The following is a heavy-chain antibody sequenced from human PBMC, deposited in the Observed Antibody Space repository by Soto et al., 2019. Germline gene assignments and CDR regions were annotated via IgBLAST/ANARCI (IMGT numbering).Heavy chain of an antibody. D-gene: IGHD3-22*01. V-gene: IGHV3-30-3*01. CDR3: ARDPLNSSGAFDI. CDR1: GFTFSSYA. Sequence: HPGGSLRLSCAASGFTFSSYAMHWVRQAPGKGLEWVAVISYDGSNKYYADSVKGRFTISRDNSKNTLYLQMNSLRAEDTAVYYCARDPLNSSGAFDIWGQGTMVTVSS. J-gene: IGHJ3*02. CDR2: ISYDGSNK.